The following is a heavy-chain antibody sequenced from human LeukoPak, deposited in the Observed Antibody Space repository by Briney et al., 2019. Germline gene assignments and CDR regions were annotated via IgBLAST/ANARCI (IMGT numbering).Heavy chain of an antibody. CDR2: IKQDGSEK. CDR1: GFTFSSDW. J-gene: IGHJ4*02. V-gene: IGHV3-7*01. CDR3: ARRYFYY. Sequence: PGGTLCLSCAASGFTFSSDWKHWVCQAPGQGQEWVANIKQDGSEKYYVDSVKGRFTSSRDNAKNSLYLQMNSLRAEDTAVYYCARRYFYYRGQGTLVTVSS.